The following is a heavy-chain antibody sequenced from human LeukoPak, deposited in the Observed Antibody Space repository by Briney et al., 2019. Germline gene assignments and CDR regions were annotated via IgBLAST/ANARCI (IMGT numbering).Heavy chain of an antibody. Sequence: PSETLPLTCTVSGGSISSHYWSWIRQPPGKGLEWIGYIYYSGSTNYNPSLKSRVTISVDTSKNQFSLKLSSVTAADTAVFYCARTMTYPYMDVWGQGTTVTVSS. CDR3: ARTMTYPYMDV. CDR2: IYYSGST. D-gene: IGHD3-22*01. CDR1: GGSISSHY. V-gene: IGHV4-59*11. J-gene: IGHJ6*02.